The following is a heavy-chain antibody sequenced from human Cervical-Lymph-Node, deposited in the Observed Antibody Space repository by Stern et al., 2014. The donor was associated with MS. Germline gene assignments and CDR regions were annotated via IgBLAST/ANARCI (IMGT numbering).Heavy chain of an antibody. CDR2: VSHGGTNK. Sequence: VQLVESGGGVVQPGRSLRLSCAASGFTFSSYNMHWVRQAPGTGLEWVAVVSHGGTNKYYADSVKGRFTISRDNSKNTLYLQMNGLRAEDTAVYYCVKVDDTSGACDYWGKGTLVTVSP. CDR3: VKVDDTSGACDY. J-gene: IGHJ4*02. V-gene: IGHV3-30*18. CDR1: GFTFSSYN. D-gene: IGHD2-8*01.